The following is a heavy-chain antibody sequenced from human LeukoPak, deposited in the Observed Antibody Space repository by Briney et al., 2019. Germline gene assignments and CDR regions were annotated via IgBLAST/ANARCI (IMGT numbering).Heavy chain of an antibody. CDR2: IIPILGAA. D-gene: IGHD3-16*01. CDR3: ARDANYVWESPPLGMDV. CDR1: GGTFSNYA. J-gene: IGHJ6*02. V-gene: IGHV1-69*04. Sequence: ASVRVSCKASGGTFSNYAVNWVRQAPGQGLEWLGRIIPILGAANYAQKFQGRVTITADKSTSTAYMDLSSLRSDDTAVYYCARDANYVWESPPLGMDVWSQGTTVTVSS.